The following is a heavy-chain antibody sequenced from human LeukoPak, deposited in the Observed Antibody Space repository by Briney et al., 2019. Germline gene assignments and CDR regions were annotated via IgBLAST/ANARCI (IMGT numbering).Heavy chain of an antibody. V-gene: IGHV1-8*03. CDR1: GYTFTSYD. CDR2: MNPNSGNT. CDR3: AREAWELLQGEYYYYMDV. J-gene: IGHJ6*03. D-gene: IGHD1-26*01. Sequence: AASVKVSCKASGYTFTSYDINWVRQATGQGLEWMGWMNPNSGNTGYAQKFQGRVTITRNTSISTAYMELSSLRSEDTAVYYCAREAWELLQGEYYYYMDVWGNGTTVTISS.